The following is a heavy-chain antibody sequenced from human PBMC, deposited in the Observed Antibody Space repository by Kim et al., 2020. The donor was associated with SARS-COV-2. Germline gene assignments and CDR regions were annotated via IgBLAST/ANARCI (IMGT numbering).Heavy chain of an antibody. V-gene: IGHV1-18*01. D-gene: IGHD5-18*01. CDR2: ISAYNGNT. CDR3: ARMGYSYGTMNYYYYGMDV. J-gene: IGHJ6*02. CDR1: GYTFTSYG. Sequence: VKVSCKASGYTFTSYGISWVRQAPGQGLEWMGWISAYNGNTNYAQKLQGRVTMTTDTSTSTAYMELRSLRSDDTAVYYCARMGYSYGTMNYYYYGMDVWGQGTTVTVSS.